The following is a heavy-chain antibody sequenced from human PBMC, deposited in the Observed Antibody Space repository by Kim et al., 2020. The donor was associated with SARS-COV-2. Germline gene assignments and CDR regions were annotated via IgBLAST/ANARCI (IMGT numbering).Heavy chain of an antibody. CDR2: ISSSGSSI. Sequence: GGSLRLSCAASGFTFSNYEMNWVRQAPGKGLEWVSYISSSGSSIYYADSVKGRFTISRDNAKNSLYLQMNSLRAEDTAVYYCAREKWVSITATTSFDYWGQGTLVTVSS. CDR3: AREKWVSITATTSFDY. J-gene: IGHJ4*02. D-gene: IGHD1-7*01. CDR1: GFTFSNYE. V-gene: IGHV3-48*03.